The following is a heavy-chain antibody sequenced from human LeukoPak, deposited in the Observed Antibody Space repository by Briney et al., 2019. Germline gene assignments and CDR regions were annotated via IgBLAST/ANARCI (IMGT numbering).Heavy chain of an antibody. J-gene: IGHJ3*02. V-gene: IGHV4-59*01. CDR1: GASISNYH. CDR3: ARSTMVRGVITNDAFDI. Sequence: SETLSLTCTVSGASISNYHWSWIRQPPGKGLEWIGYMYDSGNTNYNPSLKSRVTISVDTSKNQFSLNLNSVTAADTAVYYCARSTMVRGVITNDAFDIWGQGTMVTVSS. D-gene: IGHD3-10*01. CDR2: MYDSGNT.